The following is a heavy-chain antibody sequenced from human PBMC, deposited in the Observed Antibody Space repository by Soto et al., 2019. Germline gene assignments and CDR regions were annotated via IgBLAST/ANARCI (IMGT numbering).Heavy chain of an antibody. Sequence: QVQLQESGPGLVKPSETLSLTCTVSGGSISSYYWSWIRQPPGKGLEWIGYIYYSGSTNYNPSLKSRVTITVDTSKNQFSLKLSYVTATDTAVYYCARSIGGTYPIDSWGQGTLVTVSS. J-gene: IGHJ4*02. CDR2: IYYSGST. D-gene: IGHD1-26*01. CDR3: ARSIGGTYPIDS. CDR1: GGSISSYY. V-gene: IGHV4-59*08.